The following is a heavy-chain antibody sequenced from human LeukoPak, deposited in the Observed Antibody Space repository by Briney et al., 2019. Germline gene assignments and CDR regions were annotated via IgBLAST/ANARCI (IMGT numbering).Heavy chain of an antibody. CDR1: GYTFTSSY. V-gene: IGHV1-46*01. CDR2: INPSGAST. CDR3: ARDHDSYGFCVY. Sequence: GASVKVSCKASGYTFTSSYMHWVRLAPGQGLEWMGIINPSGASTSYAQKFQGRVTMTRDTSTSTVYMELSSLRSEDTAVYYCARDHDSYGFCVYWGQGTLVTVSS. J-gene: IGHJ4*02. D-gene: IGHD5-18*01.